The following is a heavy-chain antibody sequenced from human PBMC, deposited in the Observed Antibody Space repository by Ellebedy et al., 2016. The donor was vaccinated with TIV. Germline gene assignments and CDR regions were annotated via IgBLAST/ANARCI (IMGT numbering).Heavy chain of an antibody. Sequence: PGGSLRPSCAASGITVSAYWIHWVRQAPGKGLEWVSRIESDGSGTSYADSVKGRFTISRDNAKNTVYLQMNSLRAEDTAVYYCATVDHYWGPGTLVTVSS. V-gene: IGHV3-74*01. CDR1: GITVSAYW. D-gene: IGHD5-24*01. CDR3: ATVDHY. CDR2: IESDGSGT. J-gene: IGHJ4*02.